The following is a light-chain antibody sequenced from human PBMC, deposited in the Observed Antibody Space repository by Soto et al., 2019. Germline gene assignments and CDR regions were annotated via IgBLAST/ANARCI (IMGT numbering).Light chain of an antibody. CDR1: QDIGNS. V-gene: IGKV1-33*01. CDR2: DVS. CDR3: QQFGSVPFT. Sequence: DIQMTQSPSSLSASIGDRITITCQASQDIGNSLNWYQQKSGNAPNLLIYDVSRLGAGVPSRFSGSGSRTNFRLTISGLQREDIATYYCQQFGSVPFTFGGGTKVEIK. J-gene: IGKJ4*01.